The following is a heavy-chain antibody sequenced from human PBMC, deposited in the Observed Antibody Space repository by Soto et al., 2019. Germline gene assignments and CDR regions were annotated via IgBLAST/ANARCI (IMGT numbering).Heavy chain of an antibody. CDR1: GYTFTSYA. CDR2: INAGNGNT. Sequence: QVQLVQSGAEVKKPGASVKVSCKASGYTFTSYAMHWVRQAPGQRLEWMGWINAGNGNTKYSQKFQGRVTITRDTSASTAYMELSSLRSEDTAVHYCARVVAAAGYYGMDVWGQGTTVTVSS. D-gene: IGHD6-13*01. CDR3: ARVVAAAGYYGMDV. J-gene: IGHJ6*02. V-gene: IGHV1-3*01.